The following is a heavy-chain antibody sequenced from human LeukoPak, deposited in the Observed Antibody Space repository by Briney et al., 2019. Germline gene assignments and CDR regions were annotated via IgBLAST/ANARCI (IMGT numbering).Heavy chain of an antibody. CDR3: AADRRRYCSGGSCRRWFDP. CDR2: IVVGSGNT. J-gene: IGHJ5*02. D-gene: IGHD2-15*01. V-gene: IGHV1-58*02. CDR1: GFTFTSSA. Sequence: ASVKVSCKASGFTFTSSAMQWVRQARGQRLEWIGWIVVGSGNTNYAQKFQERVTITRDMSTSTAYMELSSLRSEDTAVYYCAADRRRYCSGGSCRRWFDPWGQGTLVTVSS.